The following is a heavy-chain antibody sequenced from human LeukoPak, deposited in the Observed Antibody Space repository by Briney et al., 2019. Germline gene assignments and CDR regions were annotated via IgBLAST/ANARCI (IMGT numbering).Heavy chain of an antibody. CDR1: GFTFSSYS. J-gene: IGHJ3*02. V-gene: IGHV3-21*01. Sequence: GGTLKFYCAASGFTFSSYSMIWVRQAPGKELEGVSSISSSSSYIYYADSVKDRFTISRDNAKNSLYLQMNSLRAEDTAVYYCAGKRDTAMADIWGQGTMVTVSS. CDR3: AGKRDTAMADI. D-gene: IGHD5-18*01. CDR2: ISSSSSYI.